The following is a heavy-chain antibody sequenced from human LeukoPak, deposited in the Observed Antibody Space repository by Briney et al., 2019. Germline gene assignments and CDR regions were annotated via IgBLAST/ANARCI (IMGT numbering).Heavy chain of an antibody. J-gene: IGHJ4*02. CDR2: INPNSGGT. CDR1: GYTFTSYY. CDR3: ARVPPYYYDSSGYYLDY. Sequence: ASVKVSCKASGYTFTSYYMHWVRQAPGQGLEWMGWINPNSGGTNYAQKFQGRVTMTRDTSISTAYMELSRLRSDDTAVYYCARVPPYYYDSSGYYLDYWGQGTLVTVSS. V-gene: IGHV1-2*02. D-gene: IGHD3-22*01.